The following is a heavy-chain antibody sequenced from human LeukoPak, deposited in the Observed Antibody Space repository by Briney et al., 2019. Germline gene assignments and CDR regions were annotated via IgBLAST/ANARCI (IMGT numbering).Heavy chain of an antibody. V-gene: IGHV3-30*03. Sequence: GGSLRLSCAASGFTFTSYGVHWVRQAPGKGLEWVALITYDGYYKYYSDSVKGRFTISSDTSKNTMYLQMNSLRAEDTAVYYCARDLSPVVRASPMGYWGQGTLVTVSS. J-gene: IGHJ4*02. CDR2: ITYDGYYK. CDR1: GFTFTSYG. CDR3: ARDLSPVVRASPMGY. D-gene: IGHD3-10*01.